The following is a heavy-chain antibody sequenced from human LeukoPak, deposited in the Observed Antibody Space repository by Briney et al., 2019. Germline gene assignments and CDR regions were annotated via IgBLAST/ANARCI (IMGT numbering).Heavy chain of an antibody. J-gene: IGHJ5*02. CDR2: TYYTGST. D-gene: IGHD5-24*01. Sequence: PSETLSLTCSVSGGSVSSSLNYWGWIRQPPGKGLEWIGNTYYTGSTYSNPTLKSRVTMSVDTSKNQFSLKLSSVTAADTAVYYCARREMATPLRFDPWGQGTLVTVSS. CDR1: GGSVSSSLNY. V-gene: IGHV4-39*01. CDR3: ARREMATPLRFDP.